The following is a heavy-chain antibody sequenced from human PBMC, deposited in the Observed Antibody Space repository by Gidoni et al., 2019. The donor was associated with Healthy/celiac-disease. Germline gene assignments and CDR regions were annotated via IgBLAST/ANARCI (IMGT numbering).Heavy chain of an antibody. J-gene: IGHJ6*02. CDR2: IRSKAYGGTT. Sequence: EVQLVESGGGLVKPGRSLRLSCTASGFTFVDYAMSWFRQAPGKGLEWVGFIRSKAYGGTTEYAASVKGRFTISRDDSKSIADLQMNSLKTEDTAVYYCTRDRPLIAAAGTEERLKDYYYGMDVWGQGTTVTVSS. D-gene: IGHD6-13*01. CDR3: TRDRPLIAAAGTEERLKDYYYGMDV. V-gene: IGHV3-49*05. CDR1: GFTFVDYA.